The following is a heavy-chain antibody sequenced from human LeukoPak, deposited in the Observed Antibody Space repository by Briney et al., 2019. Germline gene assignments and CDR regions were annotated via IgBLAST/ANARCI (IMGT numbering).Heavy chain of an antibody. J-gene: IGHJ3*02. CDR3: ARVSRLDFQLRHAFNI. V-gene: IGHV1-2*02. Sequence: GASVKVSCKASGYTFTGYYMHWVRQAPGQGLEWMGCINPNSGGTNYAQKFQGRVTMTRDTSISTAYMELSRLRSDDTAVYYCARVSRLDFQLRHAFNIWGQGTMVTVSS. CDR1: GYTFTGYY. CDR2: INPNSGGT. D-gene: IGHD3-3*01.